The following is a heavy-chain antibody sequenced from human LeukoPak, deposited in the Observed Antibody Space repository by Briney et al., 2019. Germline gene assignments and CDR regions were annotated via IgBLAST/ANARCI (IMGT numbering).Heavy chain of an antibody. D-gene: IGHD3-10*01. V-gene: IGHV4-39*01. J-gene: IGHJ6*02. CDR1: GGSISSSSYY. Sequence: PSETLSLTCTVSGGSISSSSYYWGWIRPPPGKGLEWIGSIYYSGSTYYNPSLKSRVTISVDTSKNQFSLKLSSVTAADTAVYYCAGGMVRGVLKDYYYGMDVWGQGTTVTVSS. CDR2: IYYSGST. CDR3: AGGMVRGVLKDYYYGMDV.